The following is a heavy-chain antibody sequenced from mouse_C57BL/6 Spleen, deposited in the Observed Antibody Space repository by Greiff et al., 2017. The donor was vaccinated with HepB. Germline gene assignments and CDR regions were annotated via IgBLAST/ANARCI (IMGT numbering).Heavy chain of an antibody. Sequence: VQLQQSGPELVKPGASVKISCKASGYTFTDYYMNWVKQSHGKSLEWIGDINPNNGGTSYNQKFKGKATLTVDKSSSTAYMELRSLTSEDSAVYYCARRGPYDYDAFAYWGQGTLVTVSA. CDR1: GYTFTDYY. D-gene: IGHD2-4*01. V-gene: IGHV1-26*01. J-gene: IGHJ3*01. CDR3: ARRGPYDYDAFAY. CDR2: INPNNGGT.